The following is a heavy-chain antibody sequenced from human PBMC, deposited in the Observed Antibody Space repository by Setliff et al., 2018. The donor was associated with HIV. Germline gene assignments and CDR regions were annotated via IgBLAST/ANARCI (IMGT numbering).Heavy chain of an antibody. CDR2: IGTGGDT. Sequence: GGSLRLSCATSGFAFSDYDFHWVRQVTGEGLEWVSAIGTGGDTYYADSVKGRFTISRDNAKNSLYLQMNSLRAEDTAVYYCARPYYYDSSGSLRYFDYWGQGTLVTVSS. J-gene: IGHJ4*02. CDR1: GFAFSDYD. D-gene: IGHD3-22*01. V-gene: IGHV3-13*01. CDR3: ARPYYYDSSGSLRYFDY.